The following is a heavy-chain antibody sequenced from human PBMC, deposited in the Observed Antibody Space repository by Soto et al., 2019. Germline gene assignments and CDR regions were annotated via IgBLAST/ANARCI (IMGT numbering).Heavy chain of an antibody. J-gene: IGHJ4*02. D-gene: IGHD6-13*01. Sequence: SETLSLTCAVYGGSFSGYYWSWIRQPPGKGLEWIGEINHTGSTNYNPSLKSRVTISVDTSKNQFTLQLTSVTAADTAVYYCATSYGNAWYTYWGQGTQVTVSS. CDR1: GGSFSGYY. CDR3: ATSYGNAWYTY. CDR2: INHTGST. V-gene: IGHV4-34*01.